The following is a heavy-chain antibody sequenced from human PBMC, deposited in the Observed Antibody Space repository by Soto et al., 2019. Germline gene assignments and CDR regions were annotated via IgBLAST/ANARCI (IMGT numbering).Heavy chain of an antibody. D-gene: IGHD3-10*01. Sequence: QVQLVESGGGVVQPGGSLRLSCAASGFTFSNYGMHWVRQAPGQGLEWGAVIWYDGSKEYYADSVKGRFTISRDNSKNTRYLQMNSLGVDDTVMYYCARGSRGSGSYYVGPSWFEPWGPGNLGTVSS. V-gene: IGHV3-33*01. CDR3: ARGSRGSGSYYVGPSWFEP. J-gene: IGHJ5*02. CDR1: GFTFSNYG. CDR2: IWYDGSKE.